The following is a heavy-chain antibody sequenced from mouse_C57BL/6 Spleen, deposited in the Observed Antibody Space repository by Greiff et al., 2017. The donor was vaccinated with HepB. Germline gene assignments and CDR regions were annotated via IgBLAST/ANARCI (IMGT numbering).Heavy chain of an antibody. D-gene: IGHD1-1*01. Sequence: EVHLVESGGGLVKPGGSLKLSCAASGFTFSDYGMHWVRQAPEKGLEWVAYISSGSSTIYYADTVKGRFTISRDNAKNTLFLQMTSLRSEDTAMYYCARDYYGSSPYYYAMDYWGQGTSVTVSS. CDR3: ARDYYGSSPYYYAMDY. J-gene: IGHJ4*01. CDR1: GFTFSDYG. V-gene: IGHV5-17*01. CDR2: ISSGSSTI.